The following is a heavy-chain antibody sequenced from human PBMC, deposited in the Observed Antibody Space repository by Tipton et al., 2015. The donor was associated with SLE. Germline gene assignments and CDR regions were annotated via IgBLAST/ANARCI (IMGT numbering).Heavy chain of an antibody. CDR1: GGSINSHY. J-gene: IGHJ4*02. CDR2: IYYTGST. D-gene: IGHD3-3*01. V-gene: IGHV4-59*08. Sequence: TLSLTCQVPGGSINSHYWSWIRQPPGKGLEWIGYIYYTGSTDYNPSLNSRVTISVDASKNQFSLNLNSVTAADTAVYYCARHYTIFEHWGQGTLVTVSS. CDR3: ARHYTIFEH.